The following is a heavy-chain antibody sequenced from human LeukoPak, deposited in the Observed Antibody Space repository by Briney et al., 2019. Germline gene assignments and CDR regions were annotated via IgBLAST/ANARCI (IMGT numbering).Heavy chain of an antibody. CDR2: IWFDGKNE. V-gene: IGHV3-33*01. CDR1: GFTFSSYG. CDR3: ARDRHCANGVCHSPPGMDV. D-gene: IGHD2-8*01. Sequence: GSLRLSCAASGFTFSSYGMHWVRQAPGKGLEWVADIWFDGKNEHFADSVKGRFTISRDNSKNTVYLQINSLRAEDTAVYYCARDRHCANGVCHSPPGMDVWGQGTTVTVSS. J-gene: IGHJ6*02.